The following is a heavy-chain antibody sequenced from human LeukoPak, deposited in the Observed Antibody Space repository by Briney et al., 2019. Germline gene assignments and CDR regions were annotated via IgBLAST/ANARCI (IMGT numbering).Heavy chain of an antibody. CDR3: TYTSSSGVVY. J-gene: IGHJ4*02. CDR1: GFTFSVSA. D-gene: IGHD6-6*01. CDR2: IRNKANNYPT. Sequence: GGSLKLSCAASGFTFSVSAIYWVRQPSGKGLEWIGRIRNKANNYPTAYAASVKGRFTISREDSKNTAYLQMNSLKTEDTAVYYCTYTSSSGVVYWGQGALVTVSS. V-gene: IGHV3-73*01.